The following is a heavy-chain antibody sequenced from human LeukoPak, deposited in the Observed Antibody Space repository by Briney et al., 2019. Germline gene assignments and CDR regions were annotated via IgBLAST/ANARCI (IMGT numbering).Heavy chain of an antibody. CDR3: ARGRSGSYF. D-gene: IGHD1-26*01. V-gene: IGHV4-34*01. CDR1: GGSISSYY. J-gene: IGHJ4*02. CDR2: INHSGST. Sequence: SETLSLTCTVSGGSISSYYWSWIRQPPGKGLEWIGEINHSGSTNYNPSLKSRVTISVDTSKNQFSLKLSSVTAADTAVYYCARGRSGSYFWGQGTLVTVSS.